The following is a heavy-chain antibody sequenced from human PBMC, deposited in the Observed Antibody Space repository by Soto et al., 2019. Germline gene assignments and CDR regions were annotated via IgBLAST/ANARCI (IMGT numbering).Heavy chain of an antibody. CDR3: ARASCSSSSCLAS. D-gene: IGHD2-15*01. CDR1: GFTFSTYW. CDR2: IKQDGSEK. V-gene: IGHV3-7*01. J-gene: IGHJ4*02. Sequence: LRLSCAASGFTFSTYWMNWVRQAPGKGLEWVANIKQDGSEKYYVDSVKGRFTISRDNAEKSLYLQMNSLRAEDTAVYYCARASCSSSSCLASWGQGTLVTVSS.